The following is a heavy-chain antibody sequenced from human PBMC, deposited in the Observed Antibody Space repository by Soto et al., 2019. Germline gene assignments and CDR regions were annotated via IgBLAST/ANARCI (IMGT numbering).Heavy chain of an antibody. CDR3: AKVGYSYYYGMDV. J-gene: IGHJ6*02. CDR1: GYTFTGYY. V-gene: IGHV1-2*02. CDR2: INPSSGDA. Sequence: ASVKVSCKASGYTFTGYYQHWLRQAPGQGLEWMGWINPSSGDAKPAQKFQGRVTMTRDTSSSTDYLELSRLRSDDTAVYYCAKVGYSYYYGMDVWGQGTTVTVSS.